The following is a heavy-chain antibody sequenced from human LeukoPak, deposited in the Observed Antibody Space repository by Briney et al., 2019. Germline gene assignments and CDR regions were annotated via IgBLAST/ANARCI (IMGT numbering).Heavy chain of an antibody. CDR1: GFTFSSYW. CDR2: IEQDGSEK. D-gene: IGHD3-10*01. J-gene: IGHJ6*04. Sequence: GGSLRLSCAASGFTFSSYWMSWVRQAPGKGLEWVANIEQDGSEKYYVDSVKGRFTISRDNAKNSLYLQLNSLRAEDTAVYYCAREHVLLWFGELKRSGMDVWGKGTTVAVSS. V-gene: IGHV3-7*03. CDR3: AREHVLLWFGELKRSGMDV.